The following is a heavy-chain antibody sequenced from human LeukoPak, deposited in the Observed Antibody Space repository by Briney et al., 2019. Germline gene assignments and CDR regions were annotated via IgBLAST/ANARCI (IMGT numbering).Heavy chain of an antibody. J-gene: IGHJ4*02. CDR1: GFTFSSYG. V-gene: IGHV3-23*01. CDR2: ISDSGGST. D-gene: IGHD4-23*01. Sequence: GGSLRLSCAASGFTFSSYGTSWVRQAPGKGLEWVSTISDSGGSTYYADSVKGRFTISRDTSKTTLYLQMNSLRAEDTAIYYCAKDARSFGGTYFDYWGQGIQVTVSS. CDR3: AKDARSFGGTYFDY.